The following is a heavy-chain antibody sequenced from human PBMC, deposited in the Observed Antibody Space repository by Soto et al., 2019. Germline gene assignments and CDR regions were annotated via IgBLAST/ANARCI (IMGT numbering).Heavy chain of an antibody. CDR2: IYYTGST. CDR1: GGSVSSGSYR. Sequence: SETLSLTCTVSGGSVSSGSYRWTWIRQPPGKGLEYIGSIYYTGSTNYNSSLKSRVSISLDAPMNHFSLKMTSVTAADTAVYFCARGDYQNWFDTWGLGTLVTVSS. J-gene: IGHJ5*02. D-gene: IGHD3-10*01. V-gene: IGHV4-61*03. CDR3: ARGDYQNWFDT.